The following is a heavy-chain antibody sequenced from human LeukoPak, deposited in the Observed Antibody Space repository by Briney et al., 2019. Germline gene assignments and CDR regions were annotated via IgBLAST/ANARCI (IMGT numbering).Heavy chain of an antibody. CDR1: GFTFSSYA. Sequence: GSLRLSCAASGFTFSSYAMSWVRQPPGKGLEWIGSIYYSGSTYYNPSLKSRVTISVDTSKNQFSLKLSSVTAADTAVYYCARHPPGDTKPFDPWGQGTLATVSS. J-gene: IGHJ5*02. CDR3: ARHPPGDTKPFDP. D-gene: IGHD2-21*01. CDR2: IYYSGST. V-gene: IGHV4-39*01.